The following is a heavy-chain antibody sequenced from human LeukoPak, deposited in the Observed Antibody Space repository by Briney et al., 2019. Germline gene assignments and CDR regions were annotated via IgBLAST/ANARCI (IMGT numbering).Heavy chain of an antibody. CDR2: IDGSGANT. CDR1: GFTFSSYA. J-gene: IGHJ4*02. D-gene: IGHD2-2*01. V-gene: IGHV3-23*01. Sequence: PGASLRLSCAASGFTFSSYAMSWVRQAPGKGLDWDSAIDGSGANTFYADSVKGRFTISRDNAKNSLYLQMNSLRAEDTAVYYCARIYCSSTNCYRHFDYWGQGTLVTVSS. CDR3: ARIYCSSTNCYRHFDY.